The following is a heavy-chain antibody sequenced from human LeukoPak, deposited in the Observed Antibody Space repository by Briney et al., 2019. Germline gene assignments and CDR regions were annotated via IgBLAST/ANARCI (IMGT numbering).Heavy chain of an antibody. V-gene: IGHV3-23*01. Sequence: GGSLRLSCAASGFTFSSYAMSWVRQAPGKGLEWVSAISGSGGSTCYADSVKGRFTIFRDNSKNTLYLQMNSLRAEDTAVYYCAKGGWIAAAGGYFDYWGQGTLVTVSS. CDR1: GFTFSSYA. J-gene: IGHJ4*02. D-gene: IGHD6-13*01. CDR3: AKGGWIAAAGGYFDY. CDR2: ISGSGGST.